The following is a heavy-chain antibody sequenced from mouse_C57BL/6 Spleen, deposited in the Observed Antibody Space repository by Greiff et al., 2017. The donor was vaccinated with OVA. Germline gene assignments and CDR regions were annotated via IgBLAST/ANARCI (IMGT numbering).Heavy chain of an antibody. CDR3: ARSDYGTPFAY. D-gene: IGHD1-1*01. V-gene: IGHV1-26*01. Sequence: VQLQQSGPELVKPGASVKISCKASGYTFTDYYMNWVKQSHGKSLEWIGDINPNNGGTSYNQKFKGKATLTVDKSSSTAYMELRSLTSEDSAVYYCARSDYGTPFAYWGQGTLVTVSA. CDR1: GYTFTDYY. J-gene: IGHJ3*01. CDR2: INPNNGGT.